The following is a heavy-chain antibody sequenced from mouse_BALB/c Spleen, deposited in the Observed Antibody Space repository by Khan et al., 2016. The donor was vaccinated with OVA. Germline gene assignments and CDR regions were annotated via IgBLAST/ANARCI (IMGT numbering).Heavy chain of an antibody. Sequence: VQLKQSGAELVKPGASVKLSCTASGFNIKDTYMHWVKQRPEQGLEWIGRIDPANGNTKYDPKFQGKATITADTSSNTAYLQLSSLTSEDTAVYYCARGYYYGSSLYAMDYWGQGTSVTVSS. D-gene: IGHD1-1*01. CDR3: ARGYYYGSSLYAMDY. J-gene: IGHJ4*01. CDR1: GFNIKDTY. V-gene: IGHV14-3*02. CDR2: IDPANGNT.